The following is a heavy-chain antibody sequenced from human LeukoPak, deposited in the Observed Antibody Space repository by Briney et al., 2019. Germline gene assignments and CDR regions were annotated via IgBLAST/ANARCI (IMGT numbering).Heavy chain of an antibody. V-gene: IGHV3-30*02. D-gene: IGHD6-13*01. Sequence: GGSLRLSCAASGFTFSSYGMHWVRQAPGKGLEWVAFIRYDGSNKYYADSVKGRFTISRDNSKNTLYLQMNSLRVDDTAVYYCAKASGAAAGRLNYWGQGTLVTVSS. J-gene: IGHJ4*02. CDR1: GFTFSSYG. CDR2: IRYDGSNK. CDR3: AKASGAAAGRLNY.